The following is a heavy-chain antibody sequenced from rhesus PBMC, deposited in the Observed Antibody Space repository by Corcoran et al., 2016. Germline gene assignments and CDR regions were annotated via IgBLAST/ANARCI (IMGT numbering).Heavy chain of an antibody. CDR2: IDGSGSST. CDR1: GGSISRRY. D-gene: IGHD6-31*01. CDR3: ARGSSSGWYFDL. V-gene: IGHV4-169*01. J-gene: IGHJ2*01. Sequence: QLQLQESGPGLVKPSETLSVTCAVSGGSISRRYWSWIRQAPGKGLEWIGYIDGSGSSTNYNPALKSRVTLSVDTSKNQLSLKLSSVTAADTAVYYCARGSSSGWYFDLWGPGTPITISS.